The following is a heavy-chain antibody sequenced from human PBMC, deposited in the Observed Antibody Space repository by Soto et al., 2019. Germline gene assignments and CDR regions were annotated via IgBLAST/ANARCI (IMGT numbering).Heavy chain of an antibody. D-gene: IGHD2-8*01. J-gene: IGHJ6*02. CDR1: GFTFSSYA. Sequence: SGGSLRLSCAASGFTFSSYAMSWVRQAPGKGLEWVSAISGSGGSTYYADSVKGRFTISRDNSKNTLYLQMNSLRAEDTAVYYCAKGLNKVYATRNYYYYDGMDVWGQGTTVTVSS. CDR2: ISGSGGST. V-gene: IGHV3-23*01. CDR3: AKGLNKVYATRNYYYYDGMDV.